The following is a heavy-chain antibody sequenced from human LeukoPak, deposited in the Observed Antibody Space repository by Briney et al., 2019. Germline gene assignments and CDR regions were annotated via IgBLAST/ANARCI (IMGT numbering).Heavy chain of an antibody. J-gene: IGHJ4*02. Sequence: PSETLSLTCAVYGGSFSGYYWSWIRQPPGKGLEWIGEINHSGSTNYNPSLKSRVTISVDTSKNQFSLKLSSVTAADTAVYYCARLAITMVRGVIDYWGQGTLVTVSS. D-gene: IGHD3-10*01. CDR1: GGSFSGYY. V-gene: IGHV4-34*01. CDR3: ARLAITMVRGVIDY. CDR2: INHSGST.